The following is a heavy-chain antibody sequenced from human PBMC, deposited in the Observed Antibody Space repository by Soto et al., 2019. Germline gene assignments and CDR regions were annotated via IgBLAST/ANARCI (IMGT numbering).Heavy chain of an antibody. Sequence: QLQLQESGPGLVKPSETLSLTCTVSGGSISSSSYYWGWIRQPPGKGLECIGSIYYSGSTYYNPSLKSRVTISVDTSKNQFSLKLSSVTAADTAVYYCARGRRYSSSWYSDYWGQGTLVTVSS. CDR2: IYYSGST. J-gene: IGHJ4*02. CDR3: ARGRRYSSSWYSDY. CDR1: GGSISSSSYY. V-gene: IGHV4-39*01. D-gene: IGHD6-13*01.